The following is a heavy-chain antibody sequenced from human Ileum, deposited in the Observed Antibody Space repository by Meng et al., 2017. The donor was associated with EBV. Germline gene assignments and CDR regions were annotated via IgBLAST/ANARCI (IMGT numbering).Heavy chain of an antibody. J-gene: IGHJ4*02. D-gene: IGHD4-17*01. Sequence: QVERGESGGGWAKLGGSLRRSCAASGFTFSDYYMSWIRQAPGKGLEWVSYISSSGSTIYYADSVKGRFTISRDNAKNSLYLQMNSLRAEDTAVYYCAREYGDYGYYFDYWGQGTLVTVSS. CDR3: AREYGDYGYYFDY. CDR2: ISSSGSTI. CDR1: GFTFSDYY. V-gene: IGHV3-11*01.